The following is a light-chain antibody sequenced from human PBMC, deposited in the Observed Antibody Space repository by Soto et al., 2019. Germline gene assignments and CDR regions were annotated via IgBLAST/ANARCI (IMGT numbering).Light chain of an antibody. Sequence: DIQLTQSPSSLSASVGDRVTITCQASQDISNHLNWYQQKPGKAPNLLIYDASDVETGVPSRFRGGGAGTFFSVSIKSRQPEDRATYYCQKHDGVPLFGPGTKVEIK. CDR3: QKHDGVPL. V-gene: IGKV1-33*01. CDR1: QDISNH. J-gene: IGKJ3*01. CDR2: DAS.